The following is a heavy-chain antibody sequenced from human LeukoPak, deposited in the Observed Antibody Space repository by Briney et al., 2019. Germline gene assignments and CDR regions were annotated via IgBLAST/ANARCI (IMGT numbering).Heavy chain of an antibody. V-gene: IGHV4-59*01. CDR1: GCSISSYY. CDR2: IYYSGST. Sequence: SETLSLTCTVSGCSISSYYWSWIRQPPGKGLEWIGYIYYSGSTNYNPSRKSRVTISVDTSKNQFSLKLSSVAAADTAVYTCARDQWFGELIVWGQGTLVTVSS. D-gene: IGHD3-10*01. CDR3: ARDQWFGELIV. J-gene: IGHJ4*02.